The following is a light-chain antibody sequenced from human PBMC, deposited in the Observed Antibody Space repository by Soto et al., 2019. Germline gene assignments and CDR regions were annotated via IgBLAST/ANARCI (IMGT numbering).Light chain of an antibody. J-gene: IGKJ1*01. CDR2: GAS. CDR1: QSVSNRY. Sequence: EIVLTQSPGSLSLSPGERATLSCRASQSVSNRYLAWYQQKPGQAPRLLIYGASSRATGIPDRFSGSGSGTDFTLTISRLEPEDFAVYYCQQYESSETFGQGTKVEIK. V-gene: IGKV3-20*01. CDR3: QQYESSET.